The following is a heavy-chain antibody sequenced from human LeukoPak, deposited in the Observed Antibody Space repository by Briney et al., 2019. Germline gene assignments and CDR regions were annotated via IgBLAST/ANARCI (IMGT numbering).Heavy chain of an antibody. V-gene: IGHV4-4*07. D-gene: IGHD7-27*01. CDR1: GGSISSYY. CDR2: IYTSGST. Sequence: SETLSLTCTVSGGSISSYYWSWIRQPAGKGLEWIGRIYTSGSTNYNPSLKSRVTMTVDTSKNQFSLKLRSVTAADTAVYYCARGYNWGSPTRNFYYLDVWGKGTTVTVSS. CDR3: ARGYNWGSPTRNFYYLDV. J-gene: IGHJ6*03.